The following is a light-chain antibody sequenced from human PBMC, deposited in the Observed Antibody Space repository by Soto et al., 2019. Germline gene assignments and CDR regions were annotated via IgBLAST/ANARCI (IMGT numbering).Light chain of an antibody. CDR2: AAS. CDR3: QQSYSTPPWT. J-gene: IGKJ1*01. V-gene: IGKV1-39*01. Sequence: DIQMTQSPSSLSASVRDRLIITCRASRSISSYLNWYQQKPGRAPKLLIYAASSLQSGVLSRFSGSGSGTDFTLTISSLQPEDFATYYCQQSYSTPPWTFGQGTKVDIK. CDR1: RSISSY.